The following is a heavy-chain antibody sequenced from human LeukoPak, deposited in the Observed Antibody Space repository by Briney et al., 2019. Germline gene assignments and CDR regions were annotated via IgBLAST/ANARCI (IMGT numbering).Heavy chain of an antibody. Sequence: GGSLRLSCTASGFTFSTYWINWVRQSPGKGLVGVALINGDGSTTTHADSVKGRFTISRDNAKNTAYLQMNSLRDEDTAVYFCARDYAGSPDYWGQGTLVTVSA. CDR2: INGDGSTT. CDR3: ARDYAGSPDY. J-gene: IGHJ4*02. D-gene: IGHD3-10*01. V-gene: IGHV3-74*03. CDR1: GFTFSTYW.